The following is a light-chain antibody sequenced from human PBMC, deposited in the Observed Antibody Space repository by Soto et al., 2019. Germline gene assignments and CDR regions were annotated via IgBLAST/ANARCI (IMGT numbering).Light chain of an antibody. J-gene: IGLJ1*01. CDR1: SSDVGGHNS. Sequence: QSVLTQPASVSGSPGQSITISCTGTSSDVGGHNSVSWYRQDPGKAPKLMIYDVSNRPSGVSDRFSGSKSGNTASLTISGLQIEGEADYYCSSFTSSVTYVFGTGTKVTVL. CDR2: DVS. V-gene: IGLV2-14*01. CDR3: SSFTSSVTYV.